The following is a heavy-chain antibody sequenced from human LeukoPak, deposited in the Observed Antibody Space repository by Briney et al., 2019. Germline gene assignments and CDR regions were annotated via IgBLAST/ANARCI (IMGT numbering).Heavy chain of an antibody. Sequence: GASVKVSCKASGGTFSSYAISWVRQAPGQGLEWMGGIIPIFGTANYAQKFQGRVTITADESTSTAYMELSSLRSEDTAVYYCARDDCSGGSCYDDAFDIWGQGTMVTVSS. D-gene: IGHD2-15*01. V-gene: IGHV1-69*13. J-gene: IGHJ3*02. CDR2: IIPIFGTA. CDR1: GGTFSSYA. CDR3: ARDDCSGGSCYDDAFDI.